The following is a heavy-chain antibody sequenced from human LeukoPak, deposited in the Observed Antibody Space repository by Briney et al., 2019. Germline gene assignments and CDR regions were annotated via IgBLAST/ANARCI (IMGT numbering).Heavy chain of an antibody. CDR2: INPNSGGT. J-gene: IGHJ4*02. Sequence: ASVKVSCKASGYTFTGYYMHWVRQAPGQGLEWMGWINPNSGGTNYAQKCQGRVTMTRDTSISTAYMELSRLRSDDTAVYYCARQSYYDFWSGHKYFDYWGQGTLVTVSS. D-gene: IGHD3-3*01. CDR1: GYTFTGYY. CDR3: ARQSYYDFWSGHKYFDY. V-gene: IGHV1-2*02.